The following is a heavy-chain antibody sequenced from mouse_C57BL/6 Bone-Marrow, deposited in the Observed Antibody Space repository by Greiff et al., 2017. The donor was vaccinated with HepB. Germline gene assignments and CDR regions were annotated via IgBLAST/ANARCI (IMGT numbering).Heavy chain of an antibody. CDR2: ISNGGGST. Sequence: EVKLVESGGGLVQPGGSLKLSCAASGFTFSDYYMYWVRQTPEKRLEWVAYISNGGGSTYYPDTVKGRFTISRDNAKNTLYLQMSRLKSEDTAMYYCARHGGTQATGPWFAYWGQGTLVTVSA. J-gene: IGHJ3*01. CDR1: GFTFSDYY. V-gene: IGHV5-12*01. CDR3: ARHGGTQATGPWFAY. D-gene: IGHD3-2*02.